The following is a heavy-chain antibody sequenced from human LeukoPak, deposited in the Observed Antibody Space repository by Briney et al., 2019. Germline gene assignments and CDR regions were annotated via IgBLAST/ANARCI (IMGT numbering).Heavy chain of an antibody. D-gene: IGHD3-22*01. CDR3: ARDREAYYYDSSGYYDY. CDR1: GFTFSSYS. V-gene: IGHV3-48*04. CDR2: ISSSSSTI. Sequence: PGGSLRLSCAASGFTFSSYSMNWVRQAPGKGLEWVSYISSSSSTIYYADSVKGRFTISRDNAKNSLYLQMNSLRAEDTAVYYCARDREAYYYDSSGYYDYWGQGTLVTVSS. J-gene: IGHJ4*02.